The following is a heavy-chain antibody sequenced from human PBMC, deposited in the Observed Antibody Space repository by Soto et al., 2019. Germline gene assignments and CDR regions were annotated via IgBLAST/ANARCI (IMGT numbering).Heavy chain of an antibody. CDR3: APTSVEGYYGSGSPSYYFDY. Sequence: QVQLVQSGAEVKKPGSSVKVSSTASGGTFSSYAISWVRQAPGQGLEWMGGIIPIFGTANYAQKFQGRVTITADKSTSTAYMELSSLRSEDTAVYYCAPTSVEGYYGSGSPSYYFDYWGQGTLVTVSS. V-gene: IGHV1-69*06. CDR1: GGTFSSYA. J-gene: IGHJ4*02. CDR2: IIPIFGTA. D-gene: IGHD3-10*01.